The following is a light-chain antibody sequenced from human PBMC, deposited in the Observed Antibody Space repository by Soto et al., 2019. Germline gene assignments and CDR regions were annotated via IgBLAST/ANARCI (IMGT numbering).Light chain of an antibody. Sequence: EIVMTQSPATLSVSPGERATLSCRASQSVSSNLAWYQHKPGQAPRRLIYGASTRDTGIPARFSASGSGTEFSLTISSLQSEDFAVYYCQQYNNWPPKQYTFGQGTKLEIK. CDR2: GAS. CDR1: QSVSSN. V-gene: IGKV3-15*01. J-gene: IGKJ2*01. CDR3: QQYNNWPPKQYT.